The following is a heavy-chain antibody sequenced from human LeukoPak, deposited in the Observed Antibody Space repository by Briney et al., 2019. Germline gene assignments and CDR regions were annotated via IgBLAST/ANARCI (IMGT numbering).Heavy chain of an antibody. CDR2: ISGSGGST. D-gene: IGHD1-26*01. V-gene: IGHV3-23*01. J-gene: IGHJ4*02. Sequence: GGSLRLSCAASGFTFSSYAMSWVRQAPGKGLEWVSAISGSGGSTYYAASVKGGFTISRDNSKNTLYLQMNSLRAEDTAVYYCAKNGLVPELYDYWGQGTLVTVSS. CDR1: GFTFSSYA. CDR3: AKNGLVPELYDY.